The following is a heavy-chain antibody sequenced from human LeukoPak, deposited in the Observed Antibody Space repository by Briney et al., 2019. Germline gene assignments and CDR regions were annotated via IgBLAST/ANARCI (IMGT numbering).Heavy chain of an antibody. CDR1: GGSIISSTYY. D-gene: IGHD2-15*01. CDR2: IFYSGST. J-gene: IGHJ4*02. V-gene: IGHV4-39*01. CDR3: SRLYSGTRPPDY. Sequence: SETLSLTCTVSGGSIISSTYYWGWIHQPPGKGLEWIGSIFYSGSTYYNPSLKSRVTISVDTSKNQISLKVTSVTAADTAIFYCSRLYSGTRPPDYWGQGTLVTVSS.